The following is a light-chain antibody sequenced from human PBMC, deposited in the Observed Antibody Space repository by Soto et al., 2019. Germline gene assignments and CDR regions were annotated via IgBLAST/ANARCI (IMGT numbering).Light chain of an antibody. CDR1: QSVSSTY. J-gene: IGKJ1*01. Sequence: EIVLTQSPGTLSLSPGERATPSCRASQSVSSTYLAWYQQKPGQAPRLLIYGASSRATGIPDRFSGSGSGTDFTLTISRLEPEDFAAYYCQQYRPCGQGTKVDIK. V-gene: IGKV3-20*01. CDR2: GAS. CDR3: QQYRP.